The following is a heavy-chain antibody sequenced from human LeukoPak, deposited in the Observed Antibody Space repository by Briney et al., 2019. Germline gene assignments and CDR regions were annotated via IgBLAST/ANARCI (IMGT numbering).Heavy chain of an antibody. D-gene: IGHD3-10*01. J-gene: IGHJ4*02. CDR2: ISSSSSYI. Sequence: PGGSLRLSCAASGFTFSSYRMNSVSQAPGKGLEWVSSISSSSSYIYYADSVKGRFTISSDNAKNSLYLQMNSLRAEDTAVYYCARVDYYGSGSYVDYWGQGTLVTVSS. CDR1: GFTFSSYR. V-gene: IGHV3-21*04. CDR3: ARVDYYGSGSYVDY.